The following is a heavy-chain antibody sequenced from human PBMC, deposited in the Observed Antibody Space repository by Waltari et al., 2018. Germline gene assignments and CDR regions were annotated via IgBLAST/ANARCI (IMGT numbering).Heavy chain of an antibody. D-gene: IGHD1-26*01. J-gene: IGHJ4*02. V-gene: IGHV4-39*07. CDR2: IYYSGST. CDR3: TSLNSGSYYGGFDY. Sequence: QLQLQESGPGLVKPSETLSLTCTVSGGSISSSSYYWGWIRQPPGKGLEWIGSIYYSGSTYYNPSLKSRVTISVDTSKNQFSLKLSSVTAADTAVYYCTSLNSGSYYGGFDYWGQGTLVTVSS. CDR1: GGSISSSSYY.